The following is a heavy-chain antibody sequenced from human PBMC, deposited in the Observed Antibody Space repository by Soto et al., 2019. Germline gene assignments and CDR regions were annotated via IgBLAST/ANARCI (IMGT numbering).Heavy chain of an antibody. J-gene: IGHJ6*02. D-gene: IGHD4-17*01. CDR1: GGSFSGYY. CDR2: INHSGST. Sequence: QVQLQQWGAGLLKPSETLSLTCAVYGGSFSGYYWSWIRQPPGKGLEWIGEINHSGSTNYNPSLNSRVTISVDTSKNQFSLKLSSVTAADTAVYYCARGSRTTVDHYYYSCGMDVWGQGTTVTVSS. CDR3: ARGSRTTVDHYYYSCGMDV. V-gene: IGHV4-34*01.